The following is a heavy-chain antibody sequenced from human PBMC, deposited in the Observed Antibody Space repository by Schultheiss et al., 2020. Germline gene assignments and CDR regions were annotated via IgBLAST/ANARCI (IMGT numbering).Heavy chain of an antibody. Sequence: GGSLRLSCAASGFTFSSYWMHWVRQAPGKGLVWVSRINSDGSSTSYADSVKGRFTISRDNAKNTLYLQMNSLRAEDTAVYYCARSIRGFLEWLLNKDYYYYMDVWGKGTTVTVSS. CDR3: ARSIRGFLEWLLNKDYYYYMDV. V-gene: IGHV3-74*01. CDR2: INSDGSST. D-gene: IGHD3-3*01. CDR1: GFTFSSYW. J-gene: IGHJ6*03.